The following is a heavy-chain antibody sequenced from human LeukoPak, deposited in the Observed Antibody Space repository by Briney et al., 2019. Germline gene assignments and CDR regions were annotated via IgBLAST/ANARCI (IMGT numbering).Heavy chain of an antibody. D-gene: IGHD2-2*01. V-gene: IGHV1-18*01. CDR3: ARVATSTFVDI. CDR1: GYTFTSYG. Sequence: SVEVSCKASGYTFTSYGISWVRQAPGQGLEWMGWISAYNVNTNYAQKLQGRVTMTTDTSTSTAYMELSRLRSDDTAVYYCARVATSTFVDIWGQGTVVTVSS. J-gene: IGHJ3*02. CDR2: ISAYNVNT.